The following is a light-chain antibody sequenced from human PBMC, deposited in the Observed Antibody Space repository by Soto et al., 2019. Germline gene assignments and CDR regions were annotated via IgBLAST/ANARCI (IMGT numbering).Light chain of an antibody. CDR3: QQDGDSPPFT. Sequence: EIVLTHSPVTLSSSAGEIATLDCRASQSIISSSSDCYQQRPGQAPSLLNDAASSSASGIPDRFSGSRSGTDFAPTISRLEPVDFAEYYWQQDGDSPPFTFGQGTTLEIK. V-gene: IGKV3-20*01. J-gene: IGKJ2*01. CDR1: QSIISSS. CDR2: AAS.